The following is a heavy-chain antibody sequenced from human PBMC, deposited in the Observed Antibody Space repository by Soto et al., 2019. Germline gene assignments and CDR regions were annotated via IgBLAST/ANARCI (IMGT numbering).Heavy chain of an antibody. D-gene: IGHD6-19*01. CDR2: IKYSGST. J-gene: IGHJ5*02. CDR3: ARKVGQWLWGYNWFDP. V-gene: IGHV4-34*01. Sequence: QVQLQQWGAGLLKPSETLSLTCAVYGGSFSGYYWSWIRQPPGKGLEWIGEIKYSGSTNYNPSLKSRVTISVDTSKNQFSLKLSSVTAADTAVYYCARKVGQWLWGYNWFDPWGQGTLVTVSS. CDR1: GGSFSGYY.